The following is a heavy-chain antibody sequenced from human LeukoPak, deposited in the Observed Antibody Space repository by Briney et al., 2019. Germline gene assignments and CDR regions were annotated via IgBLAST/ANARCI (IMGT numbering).Heavy chain of an antibody. D-gene: IGHD6-13*01. J-gene: IGHJ6*03. V-gene: IGHV1-69*06. Sequence: GASVKVSCKASGGTFSSYAISWVRQAPGQGLEWMGGIIPIFGTANYAQKFQGRVTITADKSTSTAYMELSSLRSEDTAVYYCARAAARDYYYYYMDVWGKGTTVTVSS. CDR2: IIPIFGTA. CDR3: ARAAARDYYYYYMDV. CDR1: GGTFSSYA.